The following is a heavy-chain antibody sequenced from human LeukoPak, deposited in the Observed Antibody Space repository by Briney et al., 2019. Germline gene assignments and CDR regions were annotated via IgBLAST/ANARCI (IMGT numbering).Heavy chain of an antibody. V-gene: IGHV3-30*18. Sequence: PGRSLRLSCAASGFTFSSYGMHWVRQAPGKGLEWVALTSYDGSKIYYADSVKGRFTISRDNSENTLYLQMNSLRAEDTAVYYCAKGTHYYDSSGYWGAFDIWGQGTMVTVSS. CDR1: GFTFSSYG. CDR3: AKGTHYYDSSGYWGAFDI. D-gene: IGHD3-22*01. J-gene: IGHJ3*02. CDR2: TSYDGSKI.